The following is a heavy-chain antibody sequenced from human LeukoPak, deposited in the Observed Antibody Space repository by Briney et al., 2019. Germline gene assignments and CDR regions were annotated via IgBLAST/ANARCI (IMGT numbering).Heavy chain of an antibody. CDR1: GYTFTGYY. D-gene: IGHD3-9*01. J-gene: IGHJ4*02. CDR2: INPNTGGT. V-gene: IGHV1-2*02. Sequence: GASVKVSCKASGYTFTGYYMHWVRQAPGQGLEWMGWINPNTGGTNYAQKFQGRVTITADESTSTAYMELSSLRSEDTAVYYCARSSRLLTGYEVDYWGQGTLVTVSS. CDR3: ARSSRLLTGYEVDY.